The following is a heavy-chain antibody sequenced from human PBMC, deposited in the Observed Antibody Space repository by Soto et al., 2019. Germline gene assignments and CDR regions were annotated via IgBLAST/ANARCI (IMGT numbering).Heavy chain of an antibody. CDR1: GFTFSSYA. CDR3: ARDRGSIAASGMDV. CDR2: ISYDGSNK. V-gene: IGHV3-30-3*01. Sequence: QVQLVESGGGVVQPGRSLRLSCAASGFTFSSYAMHWVRQAPGKGLEWVAVISYDGSNKYYADSVKGRFTISRDNSKKTLYLQMNSLRAEDTAVYYCARDRGSIAASGMDVWGQGTKVTVSS. D-gene: IGHD6-6*01. J-gene: IGHJ6*02.